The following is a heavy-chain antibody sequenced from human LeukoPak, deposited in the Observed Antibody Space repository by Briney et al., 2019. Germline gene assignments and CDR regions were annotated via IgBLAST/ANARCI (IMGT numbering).Heavy chain of an antibody. J-gene: IGHJ4*02. D-gene: IGHD6-13*01. CDR3: ARDLNPLAAQTPLGY. CDR1: GYTFTGYY. Sequence: ASVKVSCKASGYTFTGYYMHWVRQAPGQGLEWMGWINPNSGGTNYAQKFQGRVTMTRDTSISTAYMELSRLRSDDTAVYYCARDLNPLAAQTPLGYWGQGTLVTASS. V-gene: IGHV1-2*02. CDR2: INPNSGGT.